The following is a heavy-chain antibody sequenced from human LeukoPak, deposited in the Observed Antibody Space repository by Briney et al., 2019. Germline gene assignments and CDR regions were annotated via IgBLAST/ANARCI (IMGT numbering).Heavy chain of an antibody. CDR1: GFTVSSNY. D-gene: IGHD3-3*02. CDR2: INTDGSST. Sequence: GGSLRLSCAASGFTVSSNYMSWVRQAPGKGLVWVSRINTDGSSTTYADSVKGRFTISRDNAKNTLYLQMNSLRAEDTAVYYCARDPTTVAFFDYWGQGTLVTVSS. CDR3: ARDPTTVAFFDY. V-gene: IGHV3-74*01. J-gene: IGHJ4*02.